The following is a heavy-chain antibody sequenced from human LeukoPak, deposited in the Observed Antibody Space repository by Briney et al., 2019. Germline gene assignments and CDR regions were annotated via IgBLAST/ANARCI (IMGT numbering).Heavy chain of an antibody. D-gene: IGHD4-17*01. CDR2: ISYDGSNK. CDR3: ARDRANGDYPSLEIDY. Sequence: GGSLRLSCAASGFTFSSYAMHWVRQAPGKGLEWVAVISYDGSNKYYADSVRGRFTISRDNSKNTLYLQMNSLRAEDTAVYYCARDRANGDYPSLEIDYWGQGTLVTVSS. V-gene: IGHV3-30-3*01. J-gene: IGHJ4*02. CDR1: GFTFSSYA.